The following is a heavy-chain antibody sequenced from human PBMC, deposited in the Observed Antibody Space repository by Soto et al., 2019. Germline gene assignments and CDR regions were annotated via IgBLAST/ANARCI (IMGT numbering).Heavy chain of an antibody. Sequence: EVQLVESGGGLVQAGGSLRLSCATSGFIVSRNYMSWVRQAPGKGLEWVSLIYSGGNTYYADSVKGRFAVSRDNSKNILYLQMSSLRVEDTGVYYCARVGGWGQGTLVIVSS. V-gene: IGHV3-66*01. J-gene: IGHJ4*02. CDR2: IYSGGNT. CDR1: GFIVSRNY. CDR3: ARVGG.